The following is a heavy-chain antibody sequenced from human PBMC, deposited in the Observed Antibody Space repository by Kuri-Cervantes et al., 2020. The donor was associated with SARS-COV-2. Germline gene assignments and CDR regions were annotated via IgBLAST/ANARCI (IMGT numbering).Heavy chain of an antibody. D-gene: IGHD3/OR15-3a*01. CDR1: GFTLSSYG. J-gene: IGHJ4*02. Sequence: GESLKISCAASGFTLSSYGVHWVRQSPGKGLEWVSAISGSGSNTYYADSVKGRFIISRDNSKNTLYLQMDSLRADDTAVYFCARDKSYGFWREPFDYWGQGTPVTVSS. CDR2: ISGSGSNT. V-gene: IGHV3-23*01. CDR3: ARDKSYGFWREPFDY.